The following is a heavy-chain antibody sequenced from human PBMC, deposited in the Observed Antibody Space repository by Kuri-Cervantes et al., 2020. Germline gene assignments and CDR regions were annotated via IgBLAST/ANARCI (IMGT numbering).Heavy chain of an antibody. Sequence: GESLKISCAASGFTFSDYYMSWIRQAPGKGLEWVSYISSSGSTIYYADSVKGRFTISRDNAKNSLYLQMNSLRAEDTAVYYCAKLYCSSTSCSFFDYWGQGTLVTSPQ. D-gene: IGHD2-2*01. J-gene: IGHJ4*02. CDR1: GFTFSDYY. V-gene: IGHV3-11*01. CDR2: ISSSGSTI. CDR3: AKLYCSSTSCSFFDY.